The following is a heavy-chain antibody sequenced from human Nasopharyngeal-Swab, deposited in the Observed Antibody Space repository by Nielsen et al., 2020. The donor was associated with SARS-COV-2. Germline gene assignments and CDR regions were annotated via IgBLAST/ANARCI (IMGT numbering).Heavy chain of an antibody. D-gene: IGHD2-15*01. Sequence: SVKVSCKASGGTFSSYAISWVRQAPGQGLEWMGRITPILGIANYAQKFQGRVTITADKSTSTAYMELSSLRSEDTAVYYCAREYCSGGSCYGNYGMDVWGQGTTVTVSS. CDR1: GGTFSSYA. J-gene: IGHJ6*02. V-gene: IGHV1-69*04. CDR2: ITPILGIA. CDR3: AREYCSGGSCYGNYGMDV.